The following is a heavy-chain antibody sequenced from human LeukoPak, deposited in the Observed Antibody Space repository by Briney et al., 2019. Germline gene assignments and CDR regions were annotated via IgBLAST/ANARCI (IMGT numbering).Heavy chain of an antibody. V-gene: IGHV1-18*01. J-gene: IGHJ6*03. CDR1: GYTFTSYG. CDR3: ARELSSSSTLYYYYYHMDV. CDR2: ISAYNGNT. D-gene: IGHD6-6*01. Sequence: ASVKVSCKASGYTFTSYGISWVRQAPGQGLEWMGWISAYNGNTNYAQKLQGRVTMTTDTSTSTAYMELRSLRSDDTAVYYCARELSSSSTLYYYYYHMDVWGKGTTVTVSS.